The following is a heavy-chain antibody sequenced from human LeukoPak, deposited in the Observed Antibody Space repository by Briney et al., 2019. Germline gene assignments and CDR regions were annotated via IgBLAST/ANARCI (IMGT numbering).Heavy chain of an antibody. Sequence: KPSETLSLTCTVSGASITSYYWSWIRQPPGKGLEWIGYIHYSGSINYSPSLRSRDTISTETSKKQFTLNLRSVTAADTAVYYCAREGGFYRPLDYTGPGTLVIVSS. CDR2: IHYSGSI. J-gene: IGHJ4*02. V-gene: IGHV4-59*01. CDR3: AREGGFYRPLDY. D-gene: IGHD2/OR15-2a*01. CDR1: GASITSYY.